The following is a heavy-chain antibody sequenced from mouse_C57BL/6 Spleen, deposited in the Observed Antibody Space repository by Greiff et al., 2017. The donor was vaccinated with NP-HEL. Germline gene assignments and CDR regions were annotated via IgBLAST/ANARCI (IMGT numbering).Heavy chain of an antibody. J-gene: IGHJ3*01. CDR3: TGDGTFAY. CDR1: GFTFSNYW. V-gene: IGHV6-3*01. CDR2: IRLKSDNYAT. D-gene: IGHD4-1*01. Sequence: EESGGGLVQPGGSMQLSCVASGFTFSNYWMNWVRQSPEKGLEWVAQIRLKSDNYATHYAESVKGRFTISRDDSKSSVYLQMNNLRAEDTGSYYCTGDGTFAYWGQGTLVTVSA.